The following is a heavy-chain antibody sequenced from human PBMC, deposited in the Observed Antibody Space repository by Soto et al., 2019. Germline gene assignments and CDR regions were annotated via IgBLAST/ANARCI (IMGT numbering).Heavy chain of an antibody. J-gene: IGHJ4*02. CDR1: GLTFAKVG. V-gene: IGHV3-15*01. Sequence: GGSLRLSCEVSGLTFAKVGRSWIRQAQGKGLEWVGRIKSQIDGGRIDYAAPVKDRFTISRDDSKNTLYLQMNSLKTEDTAVYYCTTSVTGTPRAIDYWGQGNLVTVSS. CDR2: IKSQIDGGRI. D-gene: IGHD1-7*01. CDR3: TTSVTGTPRAIDY.